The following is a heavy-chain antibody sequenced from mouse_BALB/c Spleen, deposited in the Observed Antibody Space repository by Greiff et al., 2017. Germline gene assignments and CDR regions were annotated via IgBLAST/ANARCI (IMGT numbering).Heavy chain of an antibody. CDR2: IDPENGNT. CDR1: GFNIKDYY. J-gene: IGHJ2*01. Sequence: EVQLQQSGAELVRPGALVKLSCKASGFNIKDYYMHWVKQRPEQGLEWIGWIDPENGNTIYDPKFQGKASITADTSSNTAYLQLSSLTSEDTAVYYCARGGGYDSDYFDYWGQGTTLTVSS. CDR3: ARGGGYDSDYFDY. D-gene: IGHD2-2*01. V-gene: IGHV14-1*02.